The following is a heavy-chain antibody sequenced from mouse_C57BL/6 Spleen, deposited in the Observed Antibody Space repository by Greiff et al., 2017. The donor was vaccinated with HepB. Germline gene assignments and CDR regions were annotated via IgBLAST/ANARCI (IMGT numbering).Heavy chain of an antibody. J-gene: IGHJ1*03. CDR1: GYAFTNYL. D-gene: IGHD3-3*01. Sequence: QVQLQQSGAELVRPGTSVKVSCTASGYAFTNYLIEWVKQRPGQGLEWIGVINPGSGGTNYNENFKGKATLTADKSSSTAYMQLSSLTSEDSAVYFCARRTEDWYFDVWGTGTTVTVSS. V-gene: IGHV1-54*01. CDR3: ARRTEDWYFDV. CDR2: INPGSGGT.